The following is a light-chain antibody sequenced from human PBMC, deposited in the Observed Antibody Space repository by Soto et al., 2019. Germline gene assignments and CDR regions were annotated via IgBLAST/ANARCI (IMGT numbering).Light chain of an antibody. CDR1: QSSFSTY. V-gene: IGKV3-20*01. J-gene: IGKJ1*01. CDR3: QQYGNPPWT. CDR2: GAS. Sequence: EVVLTQSPGTLSLSPGERATLSCRASQSSFSTYLAWFQQKPGQAPRLLIYGASTRAAGIPDRFSGRGSGTDFTLTISRLEPEDFAVYYCQQYGNPPWTLCQGTKVEI.